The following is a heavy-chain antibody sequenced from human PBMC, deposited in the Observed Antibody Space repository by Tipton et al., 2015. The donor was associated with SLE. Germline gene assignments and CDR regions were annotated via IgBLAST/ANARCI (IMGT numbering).Heavy chain of an antibody. J-gene: IGHJ4*02. Sequence: QLVQSGAEVKKPGASVKVSCKASGYTFTNYGISWVRQAPGQGLEWLGWSSDYNASTNYAQNLQGRVTMTTDTSTSTAYMELRSLRSEDTAVYYCAREKNYDILTGRVGSFDYWGQGTLVTVSS. CDR2: SSDYNAST. CDR1: GYTFTNYG. V-gene: IGHV1-18*01. CDR3: AREKNYDILTGRVGSFDY. D-gene: IGHD3-9*01.